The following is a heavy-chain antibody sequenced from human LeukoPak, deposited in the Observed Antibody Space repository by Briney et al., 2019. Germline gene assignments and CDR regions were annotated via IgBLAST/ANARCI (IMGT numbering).Heavy chain of an antibody. CDR1: GFTFSDYA. Sequence: KTGGSLRLSCAASGFTFSDYAMNWVRQAPGKGLEWVSSISSSSNYVYNAASVQGRFTISRDNTKNSLYLQMSSLRAEDTAVYYCTRDLDWFRNQFDYWGQGTLVTVSS. V-gene: IGHV3-21*01. J-gene: IGHJ4*02. CDR2: ISSSSNYV. CDR3: TRDLDWFRNQFDY. D-gene: IGHD3-9*01.